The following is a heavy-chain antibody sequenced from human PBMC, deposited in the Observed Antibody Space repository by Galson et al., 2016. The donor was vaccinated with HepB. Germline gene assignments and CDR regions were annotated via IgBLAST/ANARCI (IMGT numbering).Heavy chain of an antibody. CDR1: GFTFRSYD. V-gene: IGHV3-23*01. Sequence: SLRLSCAASGFTFRSYDMSWVRQAPGKGLDWVSSLSGWGDHTYYADSVKGRFTISRDNSKNTVFLQMNSLRVDDTAIYYCGKDRGWWATDHWGQGTLVTVSS. J-gene: IGHJ4*02. D-gene: IGHD2-8*02. CDR2: LSGWGDHT. CDR3: GKDRGWWATDH.